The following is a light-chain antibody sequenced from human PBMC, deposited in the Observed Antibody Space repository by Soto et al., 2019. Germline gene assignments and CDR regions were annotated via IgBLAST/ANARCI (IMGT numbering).Light chain of an antibody. CDR3: QSYDSSLSGSV. J-gene: IGLJ2*01. V-gene: IGLV1-40*01. Sequence: QAVVTQPPSVSGAPGQRDTISYTGSSSNIGAGYDVHWYQQLPGTAPKLLIYGNSNRPSGVPDRFSGSKSGTSASLAITGLQAEDEADYYCQSYDSSLSGSVFGGGTKLTAL. CDR1: SSNIGAGYD. CDR2: GNS.